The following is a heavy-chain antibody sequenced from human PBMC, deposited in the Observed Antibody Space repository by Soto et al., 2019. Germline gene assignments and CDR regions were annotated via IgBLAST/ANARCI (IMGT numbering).Heavy chain of an antibody. CDR1: GGSIRSGDYY. J-gene: IGHJ5*02. D-gene: IGHD1-26*01. V-gene: IGHV4-30-4*01. CDR2: IYNTGTT. CDR3: ARDVGRYPGRFDP. Sequence: SETLSLTCTVSGGSIRSGDYYWSWIRQPPGKGLEWIGYIYNTGTTYYNPSLKSRVTISVDTSKNHFSLKLSSVTAADTAVYYCARDVGRYPGRFDPWGQGTLVTVSS.